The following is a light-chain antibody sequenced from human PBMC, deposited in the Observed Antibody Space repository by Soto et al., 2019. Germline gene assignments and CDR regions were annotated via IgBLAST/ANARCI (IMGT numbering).Light chain of an antibody. CDR2: SAS. CDR3: QQYSASPRT. CDR1: RTVDGNY. J-gene: IGKJ3*01. V-gene: IGKV3-20*01. Sequence: EVVLTQSPGTLSLSTGERATLSCRASRTVDGNYLAWYHQKPGQPPRLLIHSASTRAPGIPDRFSASGAGTDFTLTISRLEPEDSAVYYCQQYSASPRTLGPGTKVDIK.